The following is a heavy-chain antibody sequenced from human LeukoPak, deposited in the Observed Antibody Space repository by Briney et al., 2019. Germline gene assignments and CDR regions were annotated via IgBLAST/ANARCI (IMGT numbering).Heavy chain of an antibody. D-gene: IGHD6-6*01. Sequence: SQTLSLTCTVSGGSISSGDCYWSWIRQPPGKGLEWIGYIYYSGSTYYNPSLKSRVTISVDTSKNQFSPKLSSVTAADTAVYYCAREEYSSSSGYYYYGMDVWGQGTTVTVSS. CDR2: IYYSGST. CDR1: GGSISSGDCY. J-gene: IGHJ6*02. V-gene: IGHV4-30-4*01. CDR3: AREEYSSSSGYYYYGMDV.